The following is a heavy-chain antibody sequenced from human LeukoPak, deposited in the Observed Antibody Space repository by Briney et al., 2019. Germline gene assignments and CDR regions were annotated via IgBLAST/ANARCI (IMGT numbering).Heavy chain of an antibody. J-gene: IGHJ6*02. CDR2: IYYSGST. Sequence: SETLPLTCTVSGGSISSYYWSWIRQPPGKGLEWIGYIYYSGSTNYNPSLKSRVTISVDTSKNQFSLKLSSVTAADTAVYYCARSPMVRGVINGMDVWGQGTTVTVSS. CDR3: ARSPMVRGVINGMDV. D-gene: IGHD3-10*01. V-gene: IGHV4-59*01. CDR1: GGSISSYY.